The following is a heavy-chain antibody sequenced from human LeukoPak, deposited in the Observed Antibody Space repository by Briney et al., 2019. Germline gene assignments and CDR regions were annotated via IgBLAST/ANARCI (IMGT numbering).Heavy chain of an antibody. D-gene: IGHD1-20*01. Sequence: SVKVSCKASGGTFSSYAISWVRQAPGQGLEWMGGIIPIFGTANYAQKFQGRVTITTDDSTSTAYMELSSLRSEDTAVYYCARGGITGTMQNYYFDYWGQGTLVTVSS. CDR3: ARGGITGTMQNYYFDY. J-gene: IGHJ4*02. CDR1: GGTFSSYA. CDR2: IIPIFGTA. V-gene: IGHV1-69*05.